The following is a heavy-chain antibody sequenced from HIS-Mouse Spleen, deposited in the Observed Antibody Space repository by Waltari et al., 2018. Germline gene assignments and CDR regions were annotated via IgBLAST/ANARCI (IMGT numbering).Heavy chain of an antibody. J-gene: IGHJ4*02. CDR3: AKEGRGYSYGYEGFDY. CDR1: VFTFDDYA. CDR2: ISWNRGSI. V-gene: IGHV3-9*01. Sequence: EVQLVESGGGLVQPGRSLRLSCAASVFTFDDYALHWVRQAPGKGLEWVSGISWNRGSIGYADSVKGRFTISRENAKNSLYLQMNSLRAEDRALYYCAKEGRGYSYGYEGFDYWGQGTLVTVSS. D-gene: IGHD5-18*01.